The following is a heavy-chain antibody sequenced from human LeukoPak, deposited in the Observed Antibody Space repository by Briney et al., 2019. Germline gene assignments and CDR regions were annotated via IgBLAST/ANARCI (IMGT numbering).Heavy chain of an antibody. Sequence: GGSLRLSCAASGFDFGAYEMNWVRQAPGKGLEWVAYFAGSDTTTYYADSVKGRFIISRDNARNSLHLQMNSLRAEDTALYYCTTLGYHLDSWGQGTLVTVSS. CDR3: TTLGYHLDS. CDR2: FAGSDTTT. CDR1: GFDFGAYE. D-gene: IGHD3-22*01. J-gene: IGHJ4*02. V-gene: IGHV3-48*03.